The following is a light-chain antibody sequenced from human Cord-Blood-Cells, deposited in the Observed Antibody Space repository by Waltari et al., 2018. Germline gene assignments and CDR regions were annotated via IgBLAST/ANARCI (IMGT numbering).Light chain of an antibody. Sequence: EIVMTQSPATLSVPPGERATHSCRASQSVSSNLAWYQQKPGQAPRLLIYCASTRATGIPARFSGSGSGTEFTLTISSLQSEDFAVYYCQQYNNWPFTFGPGTKVDIK. V-gene: IGKV3-15*01. CDR2: CAS. CDR3: QQYNNWPFT. J-gene: IGKJ3*01. CDR1: QSVSSN.